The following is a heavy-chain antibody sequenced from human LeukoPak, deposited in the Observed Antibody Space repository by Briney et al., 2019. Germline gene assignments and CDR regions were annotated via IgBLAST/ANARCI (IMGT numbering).Heavy chain of an antibody. J-gene: IGHJ6*02. CDR2: IYYSGST. Sequence: KTSQTLSLTCTVSGGSISSGGYYWSWIRQHPGKGLEWIGHIYYSGSTYYNPSLKSRVTISVDTSKNQFSLKLSSVTAADTAVYYCARACSSTSCSPYYYYGMDVWGQGTTVTVSS. CDR1: GGSISSGGYY. CDR3: ARACSSTSCSPYYYYGMDV. D-gene: IGHD2-2*01. V-gene: IGHV4-31*03.